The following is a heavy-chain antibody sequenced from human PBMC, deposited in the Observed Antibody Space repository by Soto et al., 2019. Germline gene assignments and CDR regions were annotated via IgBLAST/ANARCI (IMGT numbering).Heavy chain of an antibody. CDR3: ARDVRSYILSSGGAVDY. CDR1: GFTFSSYA. J-gene: IGHJ4*02. D-gene: IGHD6-19*01. CDR2: ISYDGSNK. V-gene: IGHV3-30-3*01. Sequence: QVQLVESGGGVVQPGRSLRLSCAASGFTFSSYAMHWVRQAPGKGLEWVAVISYDGSNKYYADSVKGRFTISRDNSKNTLYLQMNSLRAEDTAVYYCARDVRSYILSSGGAVDYWGQGALVTVSS.